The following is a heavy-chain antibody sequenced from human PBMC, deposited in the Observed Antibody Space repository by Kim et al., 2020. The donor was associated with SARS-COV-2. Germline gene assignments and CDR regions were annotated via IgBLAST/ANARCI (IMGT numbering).Heavy chain of an antibody. D-gene: IGHD6-19*01. V-gene: IGHV3-23*01. J-gene: IGHJ4*02. Sequence: AESVQGRFTICIDNSKNPLFLQMNSLRAEDTAIYFCAREVGSRGWYTVDYWGQGTLVTVSS. CDR3: AREVGSRGWYTVDY.